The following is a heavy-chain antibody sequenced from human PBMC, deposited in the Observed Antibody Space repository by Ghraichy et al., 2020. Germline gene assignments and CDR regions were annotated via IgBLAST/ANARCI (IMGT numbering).Heavy chain of an antibody. CDR3: ARLRRDYYGSNDY. CDR2: ISNSDGTI. D-gene: IGHD3-10*01. J-gene: IGHJ4*02. V-gene: IGHV3-48*02. CDR1: GFTFSDYD. Sequence: GGSLRLSCAASGFTFSDYDMNWVRQAPGKGLEWVSYISNSDGTIYYVDSVKGRFTISRDNAKNSLYLQMNSLRDEDTAVYYCARLRRDYYGSNDYWGQGTLVTVSS.